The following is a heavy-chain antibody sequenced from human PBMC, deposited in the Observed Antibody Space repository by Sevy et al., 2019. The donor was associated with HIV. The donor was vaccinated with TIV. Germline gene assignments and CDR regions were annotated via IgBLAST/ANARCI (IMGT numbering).Heavy chain of an antibody. J-gene: IGHJ4*02. Sequence: GGSLRLSCIASGFTFSNYEMNWVRQAPGKGLEWVSYITSSGSTIYYADSVKGRFTISRDNGKNSLYLQMNSLRAEDTAVYYCARATYYYDTSGPYFFHFWGQGTLVTVSS. CDR2: ITSSGSTI. CDR1: GFTFSNYE. CDR3: ARATYYYDTSGPYFFHF. D-gene: IGHD3-22*01. V-gene: IGHV3-48*03.